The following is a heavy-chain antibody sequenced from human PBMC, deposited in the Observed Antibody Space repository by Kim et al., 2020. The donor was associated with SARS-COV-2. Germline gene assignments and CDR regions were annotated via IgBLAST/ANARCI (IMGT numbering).Heavy chain of an antibody. J-gene: IGHJ4*02. V-gene: IGHV4-34*01. CDR3: ARVVGSALGY. D-gene: IGHD2-15*01. Sequence: STNYNPSLKSRVTISVDTSKNQFSLKLSSVTAADTAVYYCARVVGSALGYWGQGTLVTVSS. CDR2: ST.